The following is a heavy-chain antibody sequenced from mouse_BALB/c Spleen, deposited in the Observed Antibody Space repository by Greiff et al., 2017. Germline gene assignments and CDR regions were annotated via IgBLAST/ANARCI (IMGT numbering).Heavy chain of an antibody. Sequence: EVQVVESGGDLVKPGGSLKLSCAASGFTFSGYGMSWVRQTPDKRLEWVATISSGGSYTYYTDSVKGRFTISRDNAKNTLYLQMSSLKSEDTAMYCWARFDAGYSYWYFDVWGAGTTVTVSS. CDR3: ARFDAGYSYWYFDV. D-gene: IGHD2-3*01. V-gene: IGHV5-6*01. CDR1: GFTFSGYG. CDR2: ISSGGSYT. J-gene: IGHJ1*01.